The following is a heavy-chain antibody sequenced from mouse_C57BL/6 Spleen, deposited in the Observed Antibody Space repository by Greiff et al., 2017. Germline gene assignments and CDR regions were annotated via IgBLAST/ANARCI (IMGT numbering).Heavy chain of an antibody. Sequence: EVKLQESGGGLVKPGGSLKLSCAASGFTFSDYGMHWVRQAPEKGLEWVAYISSGSSTIYYADTVKGRFTISRDNAKNTLFLQMTSLRSEDTAMYYCARFDYSYYFDYWGQGTTLTVSS. CDR1: GFTFSDYG. V-gene: IGHV5-17*01. CDR2: ISSGSSTI. CDR3: ARFDYSYYFDY. D-gene: IGHD2-4*01. J-gene: IGHJ2*01.